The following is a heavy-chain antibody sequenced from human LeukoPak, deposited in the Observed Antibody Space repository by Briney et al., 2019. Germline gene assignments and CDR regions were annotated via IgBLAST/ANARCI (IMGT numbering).Heavy chain of an antibody. Sequence: SETLSLTRTVSGGSISSYYWSWIRQPPGKGLEWIGYIYYSGSTNYNPSLKSRVTISVDTSKNQFSLKLSSVTAADTAVYYCARQTRTTGTSNFDYWGQGTLVTVSS. J-gene: IGHJ4*02. CDR3: ARQTRTTGTSNFDY. CDR2: IYYSGST. D-gene: IGHD1-1*01. V-gene: IGHV4-59*08. CDR1: GGSISSYY.